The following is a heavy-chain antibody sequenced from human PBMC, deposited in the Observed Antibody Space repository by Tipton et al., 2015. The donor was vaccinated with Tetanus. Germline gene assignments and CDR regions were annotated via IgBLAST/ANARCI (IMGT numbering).Heavy chain of an antibody. CDR3: ARPEASGRARGFDI. J-gene: IGHJ3*02. CDR2: ISSDGSDT. V-gene: IGHV3-30*03. CDR1: GFSFSSYG. D-gene: IGHD3-10*01. Sequence: SLRLSCAASGFSFSSYGMHWVRQAPGKGLDWVSLISSDGSDTYSADSVKGRFTISRDNSKNTLYLQMNSLRAEDTAVYYCARPEASGRARGFDIWGQGTKVTVSP.